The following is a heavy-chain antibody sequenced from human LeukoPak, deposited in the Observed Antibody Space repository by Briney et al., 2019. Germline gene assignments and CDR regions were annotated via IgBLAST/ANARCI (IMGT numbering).Heavy chain of an antibody. CDR3: ARQSAAFYVWGSYPDAFDI. D-gene: IGHD3-16*01. J-gene: IGHJ3*02. V-gene: IGHV4-59*08. Sequence: SETLSLTCPVSGGSISSYYWSWIRQPPGKGLEWIGYIYYSGSTNYNPSLKSRVTISVDTSKNQFSLKLSSVTAADTAVYYCARQSAAFYVWGSYPDAFDIWGQGTMVTVSS. CDR2: IYYSGST. CDR1: GGSISSYY.